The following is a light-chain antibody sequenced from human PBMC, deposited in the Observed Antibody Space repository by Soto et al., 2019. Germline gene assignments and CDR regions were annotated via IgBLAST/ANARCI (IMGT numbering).Light chain of an antibody. Sequence: QPVLTQPPSASGSPGQSVTISCTGTSSDVGGYNYVSWYQQYPGKAPKLLIYEVTKRPSGVPDRFAGSKSGNTASLTVSGLQAEDESVYYCSSYAGSNNVIFGGGTQLTVL. V-gene: IGLV2-8*01. CDR2: EVT. CDR1: SSDVGGYNY. J-gene: IGLJ2*01. CDR3: SSYAGSNNVI.